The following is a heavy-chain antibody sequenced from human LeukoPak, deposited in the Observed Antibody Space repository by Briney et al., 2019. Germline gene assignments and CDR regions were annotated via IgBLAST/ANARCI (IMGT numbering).Heavy chain of an antibody. CDR3: ARLSSGGHYYSPY. V-gene: IGHV5-51*01. CDR2: IHLGILET. Sequence: PGESLEISCKGSGHSFNNDWIGWLRQTPGKGLEWMGIIHLGILETRYSPSFQGQVTISADKPTNTAYRQWSSLEASDSAMYYCARLSSGGHYYSPYWRQGTLVSVSS. CDR1: GHSFNNDW. J-gene: IGHJ4*02. D-gene: IGHD2-21*01.